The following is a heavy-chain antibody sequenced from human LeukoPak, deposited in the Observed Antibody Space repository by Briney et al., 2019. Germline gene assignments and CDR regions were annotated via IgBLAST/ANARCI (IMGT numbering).Heavy chain of an antibody. V-gene: IGHV3-21*01. CDR3: ARDPYSGSYGADYYYYMDV. CDR1: GFTFNNYN. D-gene: IGHD1-26*01. CDR2: ITSSGTYI. Sequence: GESLRLSCAASGFTFNNYNMNWVRKAPGKALEWVSSITSSGTYIFYADSVKGRFTISRDNAKNSLYLQMNSLRAEDTAVYYCARDPYSGSYGADYYYYMDVWGKGTTVTISS. J-gene: IGHJ6*03.